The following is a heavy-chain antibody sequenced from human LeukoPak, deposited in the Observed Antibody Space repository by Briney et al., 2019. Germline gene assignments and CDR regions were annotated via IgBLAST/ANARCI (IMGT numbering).Heavy chain of an antibody. CDR2: MNPNSGNT. Sequence: GASVKVSCKASGYTFTSYDINWVRQAPGQGLEWMGWMNPNSGNTGYAQKFQGRVTMTRNTSISTAYMELSSLRSEDTAVYYCARGLGSSRTMTTDYWGLGTLVTVSS. V-gene: IGHV1-8*01. D-gene: IGHD6-13*01. CDR3: ARGLGSSRTMTTDY. CDR1: GYTFTSYD. J-gene: IGHJ4*02.